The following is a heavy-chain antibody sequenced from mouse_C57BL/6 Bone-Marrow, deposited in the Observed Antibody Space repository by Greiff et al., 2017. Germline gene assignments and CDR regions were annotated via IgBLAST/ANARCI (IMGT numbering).Heavy chain of an antibody. V-gene: IGHV14-4*01. CDR3: SSYDGNYFDF. Sequence: VKLQQSGAELVRPGASVKLSCTASGFNIKDDYINWVKQRPEQGLEWIGWIDPELGDTEYASKFQGKATITSDTSSNTAYLQLSSLTSVDTAVYYFSSYDGNYFDFWGQGTPLAVAS. CDR1: GFNIKDDY. D-gene: IGHD2-3*01. CDR2: IDPELGDT. J-gene: IGHJ2*01.